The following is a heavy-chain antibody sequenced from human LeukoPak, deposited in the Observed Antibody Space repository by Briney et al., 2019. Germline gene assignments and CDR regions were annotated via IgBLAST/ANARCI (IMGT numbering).Heavy chain of an antibody. J-gene: IGHJ4*02. CDR1: GFAFSSHA. CDR3: AKELYYYDSSGSFDY. V-gene: IGHV3-23*01. CDR2: IGVGGGDT. D-gene: IGHD3-22*01. Sequence: GASLRLSCAASGFAFSSHAMSCVRQAPGKGLEWVSGIGVGGGDTYYADSVKGRFTISRDNSKNTLYLQMNSLRAEDTAVYYCAKELYYYDSSGSFDYWGQGTLVAVSS.